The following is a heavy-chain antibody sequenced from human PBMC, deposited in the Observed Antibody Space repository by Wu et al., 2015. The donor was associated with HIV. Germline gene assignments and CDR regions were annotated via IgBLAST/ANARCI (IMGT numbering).Heavy chain of an antibody. V-gene: IGHV1-46*01. J-gene: IGHJ5*01. D-gene: IGHD2-15*01. Sequence: QVHLVQSGAEVKEPGASVKVFCEASGYTFTSYYIHWVRQAPGQGLEWMGIINPSSGGTTYSQKFQGRLTMTKDASTRIVYMDLRRLRSEDTAVYYCARGSPNEEPRYCSGISCYVGSKLVWFDSWGPGNSGHRRL. CDR1: GYTFTSYY. CDR3: ARGSPNEEPRYCSGISCYVGSKLVWFDS. CDR2: INPSSGGT.